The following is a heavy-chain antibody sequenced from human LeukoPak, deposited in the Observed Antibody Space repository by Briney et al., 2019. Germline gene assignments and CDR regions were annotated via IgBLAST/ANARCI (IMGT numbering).Heavy chain of an antibody. CDR2: IYYSGST. CDR1: GGSISSYY. J-gene: IGHJ6*03. Sequence: SETLSLTCTVSGGSISSYYWSWIRQPPGKGLEWIGYIYYSGSTNYNPSLKSRVTISVDTSKNQFSLKLSSVAAADTAVYYCARENNYYYYMDVWGKGTTVTVSS. CDR3: ARENNYYYYMDV. V-gene: IGHV4-59*01.